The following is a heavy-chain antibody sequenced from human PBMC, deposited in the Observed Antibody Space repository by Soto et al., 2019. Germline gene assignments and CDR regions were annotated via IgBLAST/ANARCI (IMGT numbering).Heavy chain of an antibody. CDR3: ARDKSRGQLVPHDAFDI. Sequence: GGSLRLSCAASGFTFSSYSMNWVRQAPGKGLEWVSSISSSSSYIYYADSVKGRFTISRDNAKNSLYLQMNSLRAEDTAVYYCARDKSRGQLVPHDAFDILGQGTMVTVSS. J-gene: IGHJ3*02. CDR2: ISSSSSYI. V-gene: IGHV3-21*01. CDR1: GFTFSSYS. D-gene: IGHD6-6*01.